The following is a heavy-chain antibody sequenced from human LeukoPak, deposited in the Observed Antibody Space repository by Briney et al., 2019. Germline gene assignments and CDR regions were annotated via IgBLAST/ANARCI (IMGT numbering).Heavy chain of an antibody. CDR1: GGSISSSIYY. CDR3: ARHPISDAFDI. D-gene: IGHD3-3*01. Sequence: SSETLSLTCSVSGGSISSSIYYWGWIRQPPGKGLEWIGSFYYSGSTYYNPSLKSRITISVDTSKNQISLKLSSVTAADTAVYYCARHPISDAFDIWGQGTRVTVSS. V-gene: IGHV4-39*01. J-gene: IGHJ3*02. CDR2: FYYSGST.